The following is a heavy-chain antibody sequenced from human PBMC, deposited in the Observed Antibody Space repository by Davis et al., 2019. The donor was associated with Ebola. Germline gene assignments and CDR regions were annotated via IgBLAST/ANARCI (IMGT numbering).Heavy chain of an antibody. CDR2: ISSSSNYK. Sequence: GESLKISCATSGFTFSNYAMNSVRQAPGKGLEWVSTISSSSNYKYYAESVKGRFTISRDNSKNTLYLQMNSLRAEDTAVYYCARDASGYCSGGSCFLEFLYYYYGMDVWGQGTTVTVFS. J-gene: IGHJ6*02. V-gene: IGHV3-21*01. CDR1: GFTFSNYA. D-gene: IGHD2-15*01. CDR3: ARDASGYCSGGSCFLEFLYYYYGMDV.